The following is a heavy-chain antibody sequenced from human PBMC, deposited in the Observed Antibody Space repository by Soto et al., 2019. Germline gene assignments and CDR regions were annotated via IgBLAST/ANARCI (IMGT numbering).Heavy chain of an antibody. V-gene: IGHV3-23*01. D-gene: IGHD3-16*02. Sequence: GGSLRLSCTVSGMSLTSYAMSWVRQAPGKGPEWVSAISGTGGLTYYADSVKGRFTISRDISKNTLYLQLNSLRDEDTAVYYCATASGGSLSLSFLDSWGRGAMVTVSS. J-gene: IGHJ2*01. CDR1: GMSLTSYA. CDR2: ISGTGGLT. CDR3: ATASGGSLSLSFLDS.